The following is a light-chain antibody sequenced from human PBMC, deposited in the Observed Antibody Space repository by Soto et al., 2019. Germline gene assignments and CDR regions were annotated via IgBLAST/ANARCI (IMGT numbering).Light chain of an antibody. CDR3: QQSYSIPVT. V-gene: IGKV1-39*01. CDR2: AAS. J-gene: IGKJ2*01. Sequence: DIQITQSPASISASVLYRVTSICRARQSISSYLNWYQQKPGKAPKLLIHAASSLESGVPSRFSGSGSGTDFTLTISSLQPEDSATYYCQQSYSIPVTFGQGTKVDI. CDR1: QSISSY.